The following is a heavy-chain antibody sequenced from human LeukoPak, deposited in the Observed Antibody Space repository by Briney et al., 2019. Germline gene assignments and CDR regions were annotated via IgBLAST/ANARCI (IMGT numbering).Heavy chain of an antibody. CDR3: AAKTSGWWYY. V-gene: IGHV1-69*01. CDR1: GFTFSSYA. Sequence: PGGSLRLSCAASGFTFSSYAISWVRQAPGQGLEWMGGIIPIFGTANYAQKFQGRVAITADESTSTAYMELSSLRSEDTAVYYCAAKTSGWWYYWGQGTLVTVSS. CDR2: IIPIFGTA. J-gene: IGHJ4*02. D-gene: IGHD6-19*01.